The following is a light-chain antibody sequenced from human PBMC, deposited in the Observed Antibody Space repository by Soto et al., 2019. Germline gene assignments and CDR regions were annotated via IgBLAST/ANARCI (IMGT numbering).Light chain of an antibody. CDR3: CSYAGSRTIVL. V-gene: IGLV2-23*02. J-gene: IGLJ2*01. CDR2: EVY. CDR1: SGDIGNSNL. Sequence: QSVLTQPASVSGSPGQSITISCTGTSGDIGNSNLVSWYQQHPDKAPKLVIFEVYKRPSGVSNRFSGSKSDTTASLTISGLQAEDEADYYCCSYAGSRTIVLFGGGTKLTVL.